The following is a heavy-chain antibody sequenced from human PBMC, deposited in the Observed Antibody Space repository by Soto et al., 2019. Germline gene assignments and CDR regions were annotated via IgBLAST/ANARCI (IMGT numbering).Heavy chain of an antibody. D-gene: IGHD6-13*01. Sequence: QVQLQQSGPGLVKPSQTLSLTCAISGDSVSSNSAAWNWIRQSPSRGLEWLGRTYYRSKWYNDYAVSLQGRITINPDTSKNQFSLQLNSVTPEDTAVYYCAREGGYSSSWSGVIQHWGQGTLVTVSS. CDR1: GDSVSSNSAA. J-gene: IGHJ1*01. CDR3: AREGGYSSSWSGVIQH. CDR2: TYYRSKWYN. V-gene: IGHV6-1*01.